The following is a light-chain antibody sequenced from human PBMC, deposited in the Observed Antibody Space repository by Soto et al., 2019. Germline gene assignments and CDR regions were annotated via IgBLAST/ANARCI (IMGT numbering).Light chain of an antibody. Sequence: QSALAQPGSVSGSPGQSITISCTGTSSDIGHYDYVSWYQQHPGKAPKLMIYHVTYRPSGVSNRYSGSKSGNSASLTISGLQADDEADYYCCSLTTSHTYVFGSGTKSPS. CDR1: SSDIGHYDY. J-gene: IGLJ1*01. V-gene: IGLV2-14*03. CDR2: HVT. CDR3: CSLTTSHTYV.